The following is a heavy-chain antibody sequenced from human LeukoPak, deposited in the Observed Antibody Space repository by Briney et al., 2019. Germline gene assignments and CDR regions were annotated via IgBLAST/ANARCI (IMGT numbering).Heavy chain of an antibody. V-gene: IGHV3-48*01. CDR1: GFTFSSYS. Sequence: VGSLRLSCAASGFTFSSYSMNWVRQAPGKGLEWVSYISSSSSTIYYADSVKGRFTISRDNAKNSLYLQMNSLRAEDTAVYYCARECSSTSCPNDAFDIWGQGTMVTVSS. CDR3: ARECSSTSCPNDAFDI. D-gene: IGHD2-2*01. CDR2: ISSSSSTI. J-gene: IGHJ3*02.